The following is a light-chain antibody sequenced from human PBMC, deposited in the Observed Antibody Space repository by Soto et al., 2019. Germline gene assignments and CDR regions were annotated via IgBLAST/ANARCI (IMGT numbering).Light chain of an antibody. J-gene: IGKJ1*01. V-gene: IGKV3-15*01. CDR2: GAS. CDR1: QSVSSN. Sequence: EIVMTQSPATLSVSPGERATLSCRASQSVSSNLAWYQQKPGQAPRLLIYGASTRATGIPARFSGSGSGTELSLTISSLQAEDFAVYYCQQYNKWPSWTFGQGTKVEIK. CDR3: QQYNKWPSWT.